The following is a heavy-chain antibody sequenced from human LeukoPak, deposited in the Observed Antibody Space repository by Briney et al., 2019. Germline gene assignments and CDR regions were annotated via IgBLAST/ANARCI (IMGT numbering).Heavy chain of an antibody. D-gene: IGHD2-21*02. V-gene: IGHV3-23*01. J-gene: IGHJ4*02. Sequence: GGSLRLSCAASGFTFSSYAMSWVRQAPGKGLEWVSGISGSGGSTYYADSVKGRFTISRNNSKNTLYLQMNSLRAEDTAVYYCAKYLKGDCYSTFIDYWGQGTLVTVSS. CDR3: AKYLKGDCYSTFIDY. CDR1: GFTFSSYA. CDR2: ISGSGGST.